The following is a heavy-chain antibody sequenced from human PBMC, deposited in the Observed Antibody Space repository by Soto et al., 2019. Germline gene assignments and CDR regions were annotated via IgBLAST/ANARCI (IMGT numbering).Heavy chain of an antibody. CDR3: ARDHRVSSRGYYYYYGMDV. J-gene: IGHJ6*02. CDR2: ISYDGSNK. D-gene: IGHD6-13*01. Sequence: GGSLRLSCAASGFTFSSYAMHWVRQAPGKGLEWVAVISYDGSNKYYADSVKGRFTISRDNSKNTLYLQMNSLRAEDTAVYYCARDHRVSSRGYYYYYGMDVWGQGTTVTVSS. CDR1: GFTFSSYA. V-gene: IGHV3-30-3*01.